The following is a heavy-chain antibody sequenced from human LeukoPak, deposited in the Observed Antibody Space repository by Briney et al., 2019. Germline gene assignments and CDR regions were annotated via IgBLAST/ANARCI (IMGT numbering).Heavy chain of an antibody. D-gene: IGHD4-17*01. CDR2: INPNSGGT. Sequence: ASVKVSCKASGYTFTGYYMHWVRQAPGQGLEWMGWINPNSGGTNYAQKFQGWVTMTRDTSISTAYMELSRLRSDDTAVYYCARDRRQGRVTTRVDAFNIWGQGTMVTVSS. CDR3: ARDRRQGRVTTRVDAFNI. CDR1: GYTFTGYY. V-gene: IGHV1-2*04. J-gene: IGHJ3*02.